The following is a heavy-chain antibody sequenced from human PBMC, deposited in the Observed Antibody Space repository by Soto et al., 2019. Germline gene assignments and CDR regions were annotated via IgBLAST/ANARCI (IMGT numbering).Heavy chain of an antibody. CDR2: ISWNSNSI. CDR3: AKALSGYSYGPFDY. D-gene: IGHD5-18*01. V-gene: IGHV3-9*01. Sequence: PGGSLRLSXAASGFTFDDYAMHWVRQAPGKGLEWVSGISWNSNSIGYADSVKGRFTISRDYAKNSLYLQMNSLRVEDTALYYCAKALSGYSYGPFDYWGQGTLVTVSS. CDR1: GFTFDDYA. J-gene: IGHJ4*02.